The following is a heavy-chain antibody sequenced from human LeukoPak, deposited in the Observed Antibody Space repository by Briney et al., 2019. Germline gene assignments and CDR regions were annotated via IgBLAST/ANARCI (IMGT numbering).Heavy chain of an antibody. J-gene: IGHJ4*02. CDR1: GGSISSSSYY. D-gene: IGHD6-13*01. V-gene: IGHV4-39*07. CDR3: ASFGRSSSWYSYY. CDR2: INQSGST. Sequence: SETLSLTCTVSGGSISSSSYYWSWIRQPPGKGLEWIGDINQSGSTNYNPSLKSRVTISVDTSKNQFSLKLSSVTAADTAVYYCASFGRSSSWYSYYWGQGTLVTVSS.